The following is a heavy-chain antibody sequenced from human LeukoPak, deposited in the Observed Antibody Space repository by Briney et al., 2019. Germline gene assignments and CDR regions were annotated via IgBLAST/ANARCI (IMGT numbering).Heavy chain of an antibody. D-gene: IGHD3-9*01. CDR1: GGSISYYY. V-gene: IGHV4-59*01. CDR3: ARGGTYNDILSFDP. Sequence: SETLSLTCTVSGGSISYYYWTWSPQSPGKGLEWSGQIYYTGSTYYNPSLKRRVTISVDTSRNQFSLNLTSVTAADTAVYYCARGGTYNDILSFDPWGQGTLVTVSS. CDR2: IYYTGST. J-gene: IGHJ5*02.